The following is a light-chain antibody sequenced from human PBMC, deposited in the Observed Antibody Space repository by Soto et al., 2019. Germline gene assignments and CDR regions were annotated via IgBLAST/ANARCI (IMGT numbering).Light chain of an antibody. CDR1: SSDVGGYNY. V-gene: IGLV2-14*01. CDR2: DVS. Sequence: QSVLTQPASVSGSPGQSITISCTGTSSDVGGYNYVSWYQQHPGKAPKLMIYDVSNRPSGVSNRFSGSKSGNTASLTISGLQDEDEGDDSCRSYTSSSTVVFGGGTQLTVL. CDR3: RSYTSSSTVV. J-gene: IGLJ2*01.